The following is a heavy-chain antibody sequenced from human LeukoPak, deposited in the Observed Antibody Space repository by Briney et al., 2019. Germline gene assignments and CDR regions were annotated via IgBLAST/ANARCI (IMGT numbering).Heavy chain of an antibody. CDR2: INHSGST. V-gene: IGHV4-34*01. CDR1: GGSFSGYY. CDR3: ARGFGRLTPGWFDP. Sequence: SETLSLTCAVYGGSFSGYYWSWIRQPPGKGLEWIGEINHSGSTNYNPSLKSRVTISVDTSKNQFSLKLSSVTAADTAVYYCARGFGRLTPGWFDPWGQGTLVTVSS. D-gene: IGHD1-26*01. J-gene: IGHJ5*02.